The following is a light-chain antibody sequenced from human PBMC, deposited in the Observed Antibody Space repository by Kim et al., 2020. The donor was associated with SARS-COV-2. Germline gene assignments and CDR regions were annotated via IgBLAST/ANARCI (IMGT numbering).Light chain of an antibody. J-gene: IGLJ3*02. CDR1: SSDIGGYNY. CDR2: EVS. Sequence: QSVLTQPASVSGFPGQSITISCTGTSSDIGGYNYVSWYQQHPGKAPKFMIYEVSKRPSGVSNRFSGSKSGNTASLTISGLQAEDEADYYCSSFTNSDTWVFGGGTQLTVL. V-gene: IGLV2-14*01. CDR3: SSFTNSDTWV.